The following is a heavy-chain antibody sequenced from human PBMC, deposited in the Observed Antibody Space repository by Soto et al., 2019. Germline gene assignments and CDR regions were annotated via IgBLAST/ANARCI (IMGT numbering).Heavy chain of an antibody. V-gene: IGHV3-30*18. D-gene: IGHD7-27*01. CDR1: GFTFSFYG. CDR2: ISYDGSKK. CDR3: AKDLGHGGRGAFDI. J-gene: IGHJ3*02. Sequence: QVQLVESGGGVVQPGRSLRLSCAASGFTFSFYGMHWVRQAPGKGLEWVAVISYDGSKKYYADSVKGRFTFSSDNSKNTLYLQMNSLRAEDTAVYYCAKDLGHGGRGAFDIWGQGTMVTVSS.